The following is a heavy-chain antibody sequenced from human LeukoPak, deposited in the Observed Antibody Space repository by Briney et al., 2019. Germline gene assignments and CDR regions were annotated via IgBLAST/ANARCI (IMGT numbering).Heavy chain of an antibody. CDR3: AKDLYDSSGYYYLSCLGSRGGLDY. Sequence: GGSLRLSCAASGFTFSTYAMSWVRQAPGKGLEWVSLISGSGGGTYYADSVKGRFTISRDNSKNTLYLQMNSLRAEDTAVYYCAKDLYDSSGYYYLSCLGSRGGLDYWGQGTLVTVSS. CDR1: GFTFSTYA. CDR2: ISGSGGGT. J-gene: IGHJ4*02. V-gene: IGHV3-23*01. D-gene: IGHD3-22*01.